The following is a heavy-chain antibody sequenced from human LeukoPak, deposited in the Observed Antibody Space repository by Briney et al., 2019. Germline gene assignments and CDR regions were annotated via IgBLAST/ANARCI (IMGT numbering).Heavy chain of an antibody. CDR2: INHSGST. J-gene: IGHJ4*02. D-gene: IGHD6-19*01. CDR3: ARVRHSSGWYDHLLDY. V-gene: IGHV4-34*01. CDR1: GGSFSGYY. Sequence: SETLSLTCAVYGGSFSGYYWSWIRQPPGKGLEWIGEINHSGSTNYNPSLKSRVTISVDTSKNQFSLKLSSVTAADTAVYYCARVRHSSGWYDHLLDYWGQGTLVTVSS.